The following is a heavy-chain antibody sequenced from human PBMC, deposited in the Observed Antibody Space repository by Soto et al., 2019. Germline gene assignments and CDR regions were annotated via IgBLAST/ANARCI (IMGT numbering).Heavy chain of an antibody. CDR1: GFTFSSYA. V-gene: IGHV3-23*01. CDR2: IGGSGGTT. J-gene: IGHJ5*02. D-gene: IGHD6-19*01. Sequence: EVQLLESGGDLVQPGGSLRLSCAASGFTFSSYAMSWVRRAPGKGLEWVSAIGGSGGTTYYADSVKGRFTISRDNSKNTLYLQMNSLRAEDTAIYYCAKDQGSGWTSWFDPWGQGTLVIVSS. CDR3: AKDQGSGWTSWFDP.